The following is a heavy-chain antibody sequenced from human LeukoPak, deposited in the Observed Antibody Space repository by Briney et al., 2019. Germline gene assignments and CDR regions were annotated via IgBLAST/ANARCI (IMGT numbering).Heavy chain of an antibody. Sequence: ALVKVSCKASGYTFTSYYIHWVRQAPGQGLEWMGIINPSGGSTSYAQKFQGRVTMTRDTSTSTVYMELSSLRSEDTAVYYCARDLEFGLVYFDYWGQGTLVTVSS. D-gene: IGHD3-3*01. V-gene: IGHV1-46*01. CDR1: GYTFTSYY. CDR3: ARDLEFGLVYFDY. J-gene: IGHJ4*02. CDR2: INPSGGST.